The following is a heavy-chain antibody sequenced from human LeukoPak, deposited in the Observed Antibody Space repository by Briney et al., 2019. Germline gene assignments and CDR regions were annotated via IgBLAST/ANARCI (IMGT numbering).Heavy chain of an antibody. V-gene: IGHV3-53*01. Sequence: EGSLRLSCAASGFTVSSNYMSWVRQAPGKGLEWVSVIYSGGNTYYADSVKGRFTISRDNSKNTVYFQLDSLRAEDTAVYYCARTIPYGSGRQHPGKYYFDYWGQGTLVTVSS. J-gene: IGHJ4*02. CDR1: GFTVSSNY. D-gene: IGHD3-10*01. CDR3: ARTIPYGSGRQHPGKYYFDY. CDR2: IYSGGNT.